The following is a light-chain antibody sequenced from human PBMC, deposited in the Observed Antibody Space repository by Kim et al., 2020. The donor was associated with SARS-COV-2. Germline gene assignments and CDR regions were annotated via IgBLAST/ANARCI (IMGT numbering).Light chain of an antibody. Sequence: EIVLTQSPATLSLSPGERATLSCRASQSVSSYLAWYQQKPGQAPRLLIYDASNRATGIPARFSGSGSGTDFTLTINSLEPEDFAVYYCQQRSNWPTFGQGTKLEI. CDR2: DAS. J-gene: IGKJ2*01. CDR1: QSVSSY. CDR3: QQRSNWPT. V-gene: IGKV3-11*01.